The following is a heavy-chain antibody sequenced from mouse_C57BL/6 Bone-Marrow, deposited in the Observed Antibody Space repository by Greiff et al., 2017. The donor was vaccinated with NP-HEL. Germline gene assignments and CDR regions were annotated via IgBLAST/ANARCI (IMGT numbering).Heavy chain of an antibody. J-gene: IGHJ2*01. CDR1: GYTFTDYY. D-gene: IGHD1-1*01. V-gene: IGHV1-26*01. Sequence: EVQLQQSGPELVKPGASVKISCKASGYTFTDYYMNWVKQSHGKSLEWIGDINPNNGGTSYNQKFKGKATLTVDKSSSTAYMELRSLTSEDSAVYYCAIITTVVYFDYWGQGTTLTVSS. CDR3: AIITTVVYFDY. CDR2: INPNNGGT.